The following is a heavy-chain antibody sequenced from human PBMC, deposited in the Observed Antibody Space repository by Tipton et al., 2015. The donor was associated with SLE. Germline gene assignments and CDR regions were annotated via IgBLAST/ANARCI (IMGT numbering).Heavy chain of an antibody. CDR3: ARGGRGDGGNPFDP. CDR1: GGSFSGYY. J-gene: IGHJ5*02. Sequence: TLSLTCAVYGGSFSGYYWSWIRQSPGKGLEWLGEINHSGSTNYNPSLKSRVTISMDTSKNQLSLKLSSVTAADTAVYYCARGGRGDGGNPFDPWGQGTLVTVSS. D-gene: IGHD4-23*01. V-gene: IGHV4-34*01. CDR2: INHSGST.